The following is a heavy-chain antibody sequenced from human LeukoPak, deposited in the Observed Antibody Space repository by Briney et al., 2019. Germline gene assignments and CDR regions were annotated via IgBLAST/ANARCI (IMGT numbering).Heavy chain of an antibody. V-gene: IGHV4-59*01. J-gene: IGHJ4*02. Sequence: KPSETLSLTCTVSGGSINSYYWSWIRQPPGKGLEWIGYVYYSGSTDYNPSLKSRVAMSVDTSKNQFSLKLSSVTAADTAVYYCARKNGYIDYWGQGTLVTVSS. CDR3: ARKNGYIDY. CDR2: VYYSGST. CDR1: GGSINSYY. D-gene: IGHD1-1*01.